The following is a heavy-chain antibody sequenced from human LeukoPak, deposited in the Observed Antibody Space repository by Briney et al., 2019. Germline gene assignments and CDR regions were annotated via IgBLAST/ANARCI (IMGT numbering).Heavy chain of an antibody. Sequence: GESLKISCKVSGYRFTSSWIAWVRQMPGKGLEWMGVIYPGDSDTKYSPSFQGQVTISADKSITTAYLQWSSLKASDTAMYYCARRNYYDSSGYSDYWGQGTLVTVSS. J-gene: IGHJ4*02. V-gene: IGHV5-51*01. CDR3: ARRNYYDSSGYSDY. D-gene: IGHD3-22*01. CDR1: GYRFTSSW. CDR2: IYPGDSDT.